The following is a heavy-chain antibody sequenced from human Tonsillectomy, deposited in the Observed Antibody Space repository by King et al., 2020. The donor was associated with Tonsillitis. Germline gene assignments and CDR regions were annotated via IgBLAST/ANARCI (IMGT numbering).Heavy chain of an antibody. CDR3: ARGAGGDYLFCRPKYFYGMDV. CDR2: IKSDGSSK. J-gene: IGHJ6*02. V-gene: IGHV3-74*01. CDR1: GFTFSSYG. Sequence: VQLVESGGGLVQPGGSLRLSCAASGFTFSSYGMHWVRQAPGKGLVWVARIKSDGSSKSYADSVKGRFTISRDNAKNTLYLQMNSLRAEDTAVYYCARGAGGDYLFCRPKYFYGMDVWGQGTTVTVSS. D-gene: IGHD4-17*01.